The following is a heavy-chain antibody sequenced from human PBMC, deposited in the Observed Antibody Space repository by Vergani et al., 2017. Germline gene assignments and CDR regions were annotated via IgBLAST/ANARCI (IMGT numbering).Heavy chain of an antibody. CDR1: GGSISSYY. Sequence: QVQLQESGPGLVKHSETLSLTCTVSGGSISSYYWSWIRQPAGKGLEWIGRIYTSGSTNYNPSLKSRVTMSVDTSKNQFSLKLSSVTAADTAVYYCARDRTTMAYYYYYYMDVWGKGTTVTVSS. CDR3: ARDRTTMAYYYYYYMDV. CDR2: IYTSGST. D-gene: IGHD4-11*01. V-gene: IGHV4-4*07. J-gene: IGHJ6*03.